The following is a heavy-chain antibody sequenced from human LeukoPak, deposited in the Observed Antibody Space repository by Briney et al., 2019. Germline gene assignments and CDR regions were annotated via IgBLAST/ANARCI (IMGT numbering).Heavy chain of an antibody. J-gene: IGHJ4*02. D-gene: IGHD6-19*01. Sequence: ASVKVSCKVSGYTLTELSMLWVRQAPGKGLEWMGGFDPEDGETIYAQKFQGRVTMTEDTSTDTAYMELSSLRSEDTAVYYCATDPPRPTYSSDGYWGQGTLVTVSS. CDR2: FDPEDGET. CDR1: GYTLTELS. CDR3: ATDPPRPTYSSDGY. V-gene: IGHV1-24*01.